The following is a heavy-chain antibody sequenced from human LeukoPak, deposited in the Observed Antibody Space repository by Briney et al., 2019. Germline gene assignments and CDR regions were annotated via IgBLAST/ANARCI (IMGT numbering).Heavy chain of an antibody. J-gene: IGHJ4*02. Sequence: PGGSLRLSCAASGFTFSSSAMSWVRQAPGKGLEWVSYISSSGSTIYYADSVKGRFTISRDNAKNSLYLQMNSLRAEDTAVYYCARVLSRLVTAATLDYWGQGTLVTVSS. CDR3: ARVLSRLVTAATLDY. V-gene: IGHV3-48*04. CDR1: GFTFSSSA. D-gene: IGHD2-21*02. CDR2: ISSSGSTI.